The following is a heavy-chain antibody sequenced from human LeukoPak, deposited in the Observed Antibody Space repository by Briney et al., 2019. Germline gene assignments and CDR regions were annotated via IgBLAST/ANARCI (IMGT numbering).Heavy chain of an antibody. J-gene: IGHJ6*03. CDR2: ISDSGDST. V-gene: IGHV3-23*01. CDR1: GFSFSSYG. CDR3: ARDPYSGGYGDYYYYYMDL. D-gene: IGHD1-26*01. Sequence: GGSLGLSCAASGFSFSSYGMSWVRQAPGKGLEWVSGISDSGDSTYYADSVKGRFTISRDNAKNSLYLQMNSLRAEDTAVYYCARDPYSGGYGDYYYYYMDLWGQGTTVTISS.